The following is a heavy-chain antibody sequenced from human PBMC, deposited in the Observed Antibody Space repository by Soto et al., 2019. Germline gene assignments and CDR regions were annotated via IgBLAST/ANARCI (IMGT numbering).Heavy chain of an antibody. J-gene: IGHJ4*02. CDR2: IIPIFGTA. CDR3: ARDGDGYNNFDY. Sequence: SXKVSCKASGGTXTSYAIGLVRQAPGQGLEWMGGIIPIFGTANYAQKFQGRVTITADESTSTAYMEMSSLRSGDKAVYYCARDGDGYNNFDYWGQGTLVTVSS. D-gene: IGHD5-12*01. CDR1: GGTXTSYA. V-gene: IGHV1-69*13.